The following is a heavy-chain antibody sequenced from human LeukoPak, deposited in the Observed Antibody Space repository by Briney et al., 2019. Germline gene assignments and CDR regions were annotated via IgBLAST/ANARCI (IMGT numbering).Heavy chain of an antibody. V-gene: IGHV4-59*01. CDR3: ARMGYYDSSGYQVPFDY. Sequence: SETLSLTCTVSGGSISSYYWSWIRQPPGKRLEWIGYIYYSGSTNYNPSLKSRVAISVDTSKNQFSLKLSSVTAADTAVYYCARMGYYDSSGYQVPFDYWGQGTLVTVSS. CDR2: IYYSGST. CDR1: GGSISSYY. D-gene: IGHD3-22*01. J-gene: IGHJ4*02.